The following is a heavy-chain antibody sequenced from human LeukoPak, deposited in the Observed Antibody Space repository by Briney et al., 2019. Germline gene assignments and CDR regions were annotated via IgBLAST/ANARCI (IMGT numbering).Heavy chain of an antibody. CDR3: ARSDFWSGYYTPMDY. V-gene: IGHV7-4-1*02. CDR1: GYSFSDYY. Sequence: GASVKVSCKASGYSFSDYYIHWVRQAPGQGLEWMGWINTNTGNPTYAQGFTGRFVFSLDTSVSTAYLQISSLKAEDTAVYYCARSDFWSGYYTPMDYWGQGTLVTVSS. J-gene: IGHJ4*02. D-gene: IGHD3-3*01. CDR2: INTNTGNP.